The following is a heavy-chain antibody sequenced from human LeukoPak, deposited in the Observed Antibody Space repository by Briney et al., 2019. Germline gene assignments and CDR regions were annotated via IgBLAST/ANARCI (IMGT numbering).Heavy chain of an antibody. CDR3: ARVSALYYYYGMDV. V-gene: IGHV1-2*02. CDR1: GYTFTGYY. CDR2: INPNSGGT. Sequence: ASVKVSCKASGYTFTGYYMHWVRQAPGQGLEWMGWINPNSGGTNYAQKFQGRVTITRDTSISTAYMELSRLRSDDTAVYYCARVSALYYYYGMDVWGQGTTVTVSS. J-gene: IGHJ6*02.